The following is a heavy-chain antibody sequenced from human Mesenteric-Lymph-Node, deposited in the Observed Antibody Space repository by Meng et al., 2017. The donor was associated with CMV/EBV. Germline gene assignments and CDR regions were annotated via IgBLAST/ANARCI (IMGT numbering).Heavy chain of an antibody. Sequence: GESLKISCAASGFTFSSYSMNWVRQAPGKGLEWVSYISSSSSTIYYADSVKGRFTISRDNAKNSLYLQMNSLRAEDTAVYYCARDGVPYGDYGHRFDYWGQGTLVTVSS. CDR1: GFTFSSYS. CDR2: ISSSSSTI. J-gene: IGHJ4*02. CDR3: ARDGVPYGDYGHRFDY. V-gene: IGHV3-48*04. D-gene: IGHD4-17*01.